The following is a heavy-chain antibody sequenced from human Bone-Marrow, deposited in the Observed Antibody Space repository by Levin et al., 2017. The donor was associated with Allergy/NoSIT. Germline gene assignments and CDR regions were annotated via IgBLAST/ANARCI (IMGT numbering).Heavy chain of an antibody. J-gene: IGHJ4*02. V-gene: IGHV4-38-2*02. D-gene: IGHD1-14*01. CDR1: GYSISSGYY. CDR3: ARGQVNRNPPVFYY. Sequence: SETLSLTCSVSGYSISSGYYWGWVRQPPGKGLEWIGSISHSGSTYYNPSLKSRVTISVDTSKNQFPLNLTSVTAADTAVYYCARGQVNRNPPVFYYWGQGTLVTVSS. CDR2: ISHSGST.